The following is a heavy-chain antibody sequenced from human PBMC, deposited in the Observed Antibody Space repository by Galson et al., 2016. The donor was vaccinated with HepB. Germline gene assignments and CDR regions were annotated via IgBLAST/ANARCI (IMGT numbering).Heavy chain of an antibody. CDR1: AGSVNSGSYF. CDR2: IYYTGST. CDR3: ARVEFETEGFWFDP. V-gene: IGHV4-61*01. D-gene: IGHD3-9*01. J-gene: IGHJ5*02. Sequence: SETLSLTCTVSAGSVNSGSYFWTWIRQPPGKGLEWIGYIYYTGSTNYNHSLWSRLTISVDTSSNPFSLKLKSVTAADTAVYYCARVEFETEGFWFDPWGQGTLVTVSS.